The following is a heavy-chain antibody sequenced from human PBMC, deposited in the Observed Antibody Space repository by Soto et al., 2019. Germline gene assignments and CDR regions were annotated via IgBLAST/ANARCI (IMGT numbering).Heavy chain of an antibody. J-gene: IGHJ3*02. D-gene: IGHD1-1*01. Sequence: QVQLVESGGGVVQPGRSLRLSCAASGFTFSSYGMHWDRQAPGKGLEWVAVIWYDGSNKYYADSVKGRFTISRDNSKNTLYLQMNSLRAEDTAVYYCARDGTEGGNAFDIWGQGTMVTVSS. CDR1: GFTFSSYG. CDR2: IWYDGSNK. CDR3: ARDGTEGGNAFDI. V-gene: IGHV3-33*01.